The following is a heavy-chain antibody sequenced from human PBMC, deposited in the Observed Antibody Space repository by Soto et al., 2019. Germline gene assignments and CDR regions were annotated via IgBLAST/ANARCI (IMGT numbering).Heavy chain of an antibody. CDR1: GFTFSSYA. CDR3: ALSSGWPEDAEYFQH. D-gene: IGHD6-19*01. V-gene: IGHV3-23*01. J-gene: IGHJ1*01. Sequence: GGSLRLSCAASGFTFSSYAMSWVRQAPGKGLEWVSAISGSGGSTYYADSVKGRFTTSRDNSKNTLYLQMNSLRAEDTAVYYCALSSGWPEDAEYFQHWGQGTLVTVSS. CDR2: ISGSGGST.